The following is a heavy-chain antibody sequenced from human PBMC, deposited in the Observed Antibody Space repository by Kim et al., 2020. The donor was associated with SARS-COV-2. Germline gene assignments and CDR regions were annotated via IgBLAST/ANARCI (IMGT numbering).Heavy chain of an antibody. CDR2: IIPIFGTA. V-gene: IGHV1-69*13. CDR1: GGTFSSYA. Sequence: SVKVSCKASGGTFSSYAISWVRQAPGQGLEWMGGIIPIFGTANYAQKFQGRVTITADESTSTAYMELSSLRSEDTAVYYCARPAPYCSSTSCYLGAFDIWGQGTMVTVSS. CDR3: ARPAPYCSSTSCYLGAFDI. J-gene: IGHJ3*02. D-gene: IGHD2-2*01.